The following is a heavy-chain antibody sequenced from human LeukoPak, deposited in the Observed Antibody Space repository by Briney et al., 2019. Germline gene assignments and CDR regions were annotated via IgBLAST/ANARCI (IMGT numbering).Heavy chain of an antibody. Sequence: GGSLRLSCAASGFTFSSYAMHWVRQAPGKGLEWVAVISYDGSNKYYADSVKGRFTISRDNSKNTLYLHMNSLRTEGTAVYYCASLYDYVWGSYPLSYWGQGTLVAVSS. J-gene: IGHJ4*02. D-gene: IGHD3-16*02. V-gene: IGHV3-30-3*01. CDR3: ASLYDYVWGSYPLSY. CDR2: ISYDGSNK. CDR1: GFTFSSYA.